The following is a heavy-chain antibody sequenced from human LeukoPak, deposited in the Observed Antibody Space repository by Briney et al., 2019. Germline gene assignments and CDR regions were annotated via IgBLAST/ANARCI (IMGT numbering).Heavy chain of an antibody. D-gene: IGHD6-13*01. CDR1: GGSISSSSYY. J-gene: IGHJ1*01. CDR3: ARRLYSSSRNREYFQH. Sequence: SETLSLTCTVPGGSISSSSYYWGWIRQPPGKGLEWIGSIYYSGSTYYNPSLKSRVTISVDTSKNQFSLKLSSVTAADTAVYYCARRLYSSSRNREYFQHWGQGTLVTVSS. V-gene: IGHV4-39*01. CDR2: IYYSGST.